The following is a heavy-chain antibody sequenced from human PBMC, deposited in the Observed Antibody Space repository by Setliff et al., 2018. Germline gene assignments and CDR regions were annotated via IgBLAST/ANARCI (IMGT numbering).Heavy chain of an antibody. J-gene: IGHJ3*02. Sequence: ASVKVSCKVSGYTLTELSMHWVRQAPGKGLEWMGGFDPEDGETIYAQKFQGRVTMTEDTSTDTACMELSSLRSEDTAVYYCATNSGGNTIGAFDIWGQGTMVTVSS. CDR1: GYTLTELS. CDR3: ATNSGGNTIGAFDI. CDR2: FDPEDGET. D-gene: IGHD2-15*01. V-gene: IGHV1-24*01.